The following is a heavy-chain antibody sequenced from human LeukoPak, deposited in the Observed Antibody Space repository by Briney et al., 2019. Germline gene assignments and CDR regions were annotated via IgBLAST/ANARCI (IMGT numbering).Heavy chain of an antibody. J-gene: IGHJ4*02. CDR1: GGTFSSYA. D-gene: IGHD3-22*01. Sequence: GASVEVSCKASGGTFSSYAISWVRQAPGQGLEWMGGIIPIFGTANYAQKFQGRVTITTDESTSTAYMELSSLRSEDTAVYYCARDQGGYYDSSGYFDYWGQGTLVTVSS. V-gene: IGHV1-69*05. CDR3: ARDQGGYYDSSGYFDY. CDR2: IIPIFGTA.